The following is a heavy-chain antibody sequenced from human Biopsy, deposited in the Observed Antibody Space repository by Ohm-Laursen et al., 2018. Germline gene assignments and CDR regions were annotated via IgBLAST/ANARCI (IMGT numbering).Heavy chain of an antibody. CDR2: VVCADYK. CDR3: ARTPILIVSAGLVYRHRRHLQGMDV. J-gene: IGHJ6*02. V-gene: IGHV2-70*11. CDR1: GFSLSARGMC. Sequence: QTLTLTRSFSGFSLSARGMCVSWIRQAPGKALEWLARVVCADYKDYSASLQTKLSISKDTSNDQVVLTVNNVDPADTATYYCARTPILIVSAGLVYRHRRHLQGMDVWGQGIAVTVS. D-gene: IGHD6-13*01.